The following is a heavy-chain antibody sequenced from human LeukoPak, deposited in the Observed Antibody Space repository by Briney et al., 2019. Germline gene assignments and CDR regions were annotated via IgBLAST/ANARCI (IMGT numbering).Heavy chain of an antibody. CDR2: IYYSGST. D-gene: IGHD2-15*01. Sequence: SGTLSPTCTVSGGSISSYYWSWIRQPPGKGLEWMGSIYYSGSTNYTPSPKSRVTTSVVTSKYPPSLKLRPVTGAGTPLYFSARSVEGYCRGGSCYFYPYYRDVWGKGTTVTVSS. CDR3: ARSVEGYCRGGSCYFYPYYRDV. J-gene: IGHJ6*03. CDR1: GGSISSYY. V-gene: IGHV4-59*01.